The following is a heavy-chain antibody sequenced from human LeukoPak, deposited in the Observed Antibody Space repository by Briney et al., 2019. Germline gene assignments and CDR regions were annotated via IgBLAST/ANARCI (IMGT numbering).Heavy chain of an antibody. CDR3: ARVDGASVTSRGWFDP. D-gene: IGHD4-11*01. V-gene: IGHV4-31*03. CDR1: GGFISSGGYY. J-gene: IGHJ5*02. Sequence: SETLPLTCTVSGGFISSGGYYWSWIRQHPGKGPEWIAYIYNSGHADYNLSLKSRVSISVDTSKNQFSLEMRSVTAADTAVYYCARVDGASVTSRGWFDPWGRGTLVTVSS. CDR2: IYNSGHA.